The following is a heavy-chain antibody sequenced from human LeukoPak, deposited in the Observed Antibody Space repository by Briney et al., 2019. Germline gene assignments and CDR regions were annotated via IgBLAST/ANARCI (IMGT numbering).Heavy chain of an antibody. Sequence: SETLSLTCTVSGGSISSSSYYWGWIRQPPGKGLEWIGSIYYSGSTYYNPSLKSRVTISVDTSKNQFSLKLSSVTAADTAVYYCARPYSSSWYGEDYFDYWGQGTLVTVSS. D-gene: IGHD6-13*01. CDR1: GGSISSSSYY. CDR2: IYYSGST. J-gene: IGHJ4*02. V-gene: IGHV4-39*07. CDR3: ARPYSSSWYGEDYFDY.